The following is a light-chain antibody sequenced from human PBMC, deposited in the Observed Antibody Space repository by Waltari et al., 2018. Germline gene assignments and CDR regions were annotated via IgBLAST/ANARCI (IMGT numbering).Light chain of an antibody. CDR2: AAS. V-gene: IGKV1-9*01. J-gene: IGKJ3*01. CDR3: QQFESYPFT. CDR1: QGIGSY. Sequence: IQLTQSPTSLSASIGDTVTISCRATQGIGSYLAWYQQRPGKAPNLLIHAASVLQDGVPSRFSGSGSRTDFTLTINNLQPEDFAFYYCQQFESYPFTFGPGTKVEVK.